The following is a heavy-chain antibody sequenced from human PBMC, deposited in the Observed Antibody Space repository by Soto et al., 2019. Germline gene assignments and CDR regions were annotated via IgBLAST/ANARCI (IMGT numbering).Heavy chain of an antibody. D-gene: IGHD2-2*01. CDR2: ISNTGNT. CDR3: ARDSAVGSSKRGFEY. V-gene: IGHV4-59*01. J-gene: IGHJ4*02. CDR1: GGSISGYY. Sequence: VQLQESGPRLVRPSETLSLSCTVSGGSISGYYWNWIRQPPGRGLEWIGYISNTGNTNYNPSLKSRVSISVDTSKNQVSPNLRAVTAEDTALYYCARDSAVGSSKRGFEYWGQGTLVTVSS.